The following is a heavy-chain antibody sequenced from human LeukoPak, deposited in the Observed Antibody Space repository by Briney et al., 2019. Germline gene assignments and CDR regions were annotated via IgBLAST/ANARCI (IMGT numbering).Heavy chain of an antibody. CDR2: INWSGGST. CDR1: GFTFDDYG. J-gene: IGHJ4*02. CDR3: ARGNYYTSGSYSFDY. V-gene: IGHV3-20*04. D-gene: IGHD3-10*01. Sequence: GGSLRLSCAASGFTFDDYGMDWVRQAPGKGLEWVSGINWSGGSTGYADSVKGRFTISRDNAKNSLYLQMNSLRAEDTALYYCARGNYYTSGSYSFDYWGQGILVTFSS.